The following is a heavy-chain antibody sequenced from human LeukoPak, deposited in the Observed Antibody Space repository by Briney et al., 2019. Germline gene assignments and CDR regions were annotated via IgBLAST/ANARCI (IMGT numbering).Heavy chain of an antibody. D-gene: IGHD3-9*01. CDR1: GGSISSGDYY. J-gene: IGHJ4*02. CDR3: ARATNFDWLSDNAPGFDY. Sequence: SQTLSLTCTVSGGSISSGDYYWSWNRQPPGTGLEWIGYIYYSGSTYYNPSLKSRVTISVDTSKNQFSLKLSSVTAADTAVYYCARATNFDWLSDNAPGFDYWGQGTLVTVSS. CDR2: IYYSGST. V-gene: IGHV4-30-4*01.